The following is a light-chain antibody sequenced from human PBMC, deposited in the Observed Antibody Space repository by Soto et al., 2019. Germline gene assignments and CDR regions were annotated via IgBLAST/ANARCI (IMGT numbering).Light chain of an antibody. V-gene: IGKV3-20*01. J-gene: IGKJ1*01. CDR1: QSVSSSY. CDR2: GAS. Sequence: EIVLTQSPGTLSLSPGDRATLSCRASQSVSSSYLAWYQQKPGQAPRLLIYGASSRATGIPDRFSGSGSGKDFTLTISGQEPEDFAVYYCQKYGRSPLTFGQGTKVEIK. CDR3: QKYGRSPLT.